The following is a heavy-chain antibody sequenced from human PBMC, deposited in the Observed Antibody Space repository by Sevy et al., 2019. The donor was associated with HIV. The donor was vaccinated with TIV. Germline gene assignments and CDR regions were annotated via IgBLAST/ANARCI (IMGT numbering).Heavy chain of an antibody. CDR3: AKDRDSGVWPWAVDY. CDR2: ISSRGDGT. V-gene: IGHV3-23*01. CDR1: GFTFSDYA. Sequence: GGSLRLSCVASGFTFSDYAMSWVRQAPGKGLEWVAGISSRGDGTYYADSVKGRFTISRDNLKNTLYLQMNSLRAEDTATYYCAKDRDSGVWPWAVDYWGQGTPVTVSS. D-gene: IGHD2-21*01. J-gene: IGHJ4*02.